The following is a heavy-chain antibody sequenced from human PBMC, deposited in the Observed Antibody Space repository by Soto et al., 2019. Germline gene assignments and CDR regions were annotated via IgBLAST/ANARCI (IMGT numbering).Heavy chain of an antibody. D-gene: IGHD2-8*01. J-gene: IGHJ6*02. Sequence: GGSLRLSCAASGFTFDDYAMHWVRQAPGKGLEWVSGISWNSGSIGYADSVKGRFTMSRDNAKNSLYLQMNSLRAEDTALYYCAKDKGRHCTNGVCYPAYYGMDVWGQGTTVTVSS. CDR1: GFTFDDYA. CDR3: AKDKGRHCTNGVCYPAYYGMDV. CDR2: ISWNSGSI. V-gene: IGHV3-9*01.